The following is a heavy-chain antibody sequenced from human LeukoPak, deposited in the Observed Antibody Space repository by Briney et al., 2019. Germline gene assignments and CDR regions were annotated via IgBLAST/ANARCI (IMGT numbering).Heavy chain of an antibody. Sequence: SETLSLTCTVSGGSISSSSYYWGWIRQPPGKGLEWIGSIYYSGSTYYNPSLKSRVTMSVDTSKNQFSLKLSSVTAADTAVYYCARDYYDSSGYFNWFDPWGQGTLVTVSS. D-gene: IGHD3-22*01. J-gene: IGHJ5*02. CDR2: IYYSGST. V-gene: IGHV4-39*07. CDR3: ARDYYDSSGYFNWFDP. CDR1: GGSISSSSYY.